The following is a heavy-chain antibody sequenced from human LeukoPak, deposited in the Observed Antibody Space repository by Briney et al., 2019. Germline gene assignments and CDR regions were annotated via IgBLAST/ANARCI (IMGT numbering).Heavy chain of an antibody. D-gene: IGHD1-1*01. Sequence: GGSLRLSCAASGFTFSSYAMSWVRQAPGKGLEWVSAISGSGGSTYYADSVKGRFTISRDNSKNTLYLQMNSLRAKDTAVYYCAKDQLGTPYGMDVWGKETTVTVSS. CDR3: AKDQLGTPYGMDV. J-gene: IGHJ6*04. CDR1: GFTFSSYA. V-gene: IGHV3-23*01. CDR2: ISGSGGST.